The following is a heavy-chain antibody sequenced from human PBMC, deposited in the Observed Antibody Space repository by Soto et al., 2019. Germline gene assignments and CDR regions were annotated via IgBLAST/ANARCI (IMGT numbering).Heavy chain of an antibody. J-gene: IGHJ4*02. Sequence: SETLSLTCTVSGGSVSSGSYYWSWIRQPPGKGLEWIGYIYYSGSTNYNPSLKSRVTISVDTSKNQFSLKLSSVTAADTAVYYCARGGLNVPDYWGQGTLVTVSS. V-gene: IGHV4-61*01. D-gene: IGHD3-16*01. CDR1: GGSVSSGSYY. CDR3: ARGGLNVPDY. CDR2: IYYSGST.